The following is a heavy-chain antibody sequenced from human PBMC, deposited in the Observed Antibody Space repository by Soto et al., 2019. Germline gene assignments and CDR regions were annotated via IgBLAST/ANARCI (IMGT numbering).Heavy chain of an antibody. CDR2: IIPIFATT. J-gene: IGHJ6*02. V-gene: IGHV1-69*01. D-gene: IGHD1-1*01. Sequence: QVQLVQSGAEVRKPGSSLKVSCRASGGSFSSYAFGWVRQAPGQGLEWMGGIIPIFATTKYARKFEDRLTITADESTRTAYMELDSLRSEDTAVYYCATNETPGDYYYYYGMDVWGQGTTVTVSS. CDR3: ATNETPGDYYYYYGMDV. CDR1: GGSFSSYA.